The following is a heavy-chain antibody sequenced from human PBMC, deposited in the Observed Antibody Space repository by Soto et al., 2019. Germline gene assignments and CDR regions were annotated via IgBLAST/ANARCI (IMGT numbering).Heavy chain of an antibody. V-gene: IGHV1-18*01. CDR1: GYTFTSYG. Sequence: ASVKVSCKASGYTFTSYGISWVGQAPGQGLEWMGWISAYNGNTNDAQKLQGRVTMTTDTSTSTAYMELRSLRSDDTAVYYCARDCRYYYDSSGYRPVYYGMDVWGQGTTVTVSS. J-gene: IGHJ6*02. D-gene: IGHD3-22*01. CDR3: ARDCRYYYDSSGYRPVYYGMDV. CDR2: ISAYNGNT.